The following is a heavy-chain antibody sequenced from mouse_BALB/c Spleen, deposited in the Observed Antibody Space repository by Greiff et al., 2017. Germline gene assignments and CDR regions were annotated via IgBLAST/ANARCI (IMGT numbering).Heavy chain of an antibody. V-gene: IGHV1-15*01. D-gene: IGHD2-14*01. CDR1: GYTFTDYE. J-gene: IGHJ4*01. Sequence: QVQLKESGAELVRPGASVTLSCKASGYTFTDYEMHWVKQTPVHGLEWIGAIDPETGGTAYNQKFKGKATLTADKSSSTAYMELRSLTSEDSAVYYCTRGAYYRYRYAMDYWGQGTSVTVSS. CDR2: IDPETGGT. CDR3: TRGAYYRYRYAMDY.